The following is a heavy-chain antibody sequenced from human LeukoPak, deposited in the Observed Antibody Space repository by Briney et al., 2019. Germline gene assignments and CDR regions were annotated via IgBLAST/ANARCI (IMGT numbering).Heavy chain of an antibody. J-gene: IGHJ4*02. CDR3: ARGGSSSWYYLFY. D-gene: IGHD6-13*01. Sequence: SETLSLTCSVSGGSISSYHWSWIRQPPGKGLEWIGHIYYSGSTNYNPSLGSRVTISVDTSKNQFSLKLNSVTAADTAVYYCARGGSSSWYYLFYWGQGTLVTVSS. V-gene: IGHV4-59*01. CDR2: IYYSGST. CDR1: GGSISSYH.